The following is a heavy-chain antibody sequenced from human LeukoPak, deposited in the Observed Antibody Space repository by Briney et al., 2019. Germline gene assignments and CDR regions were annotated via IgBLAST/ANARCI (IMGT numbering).Heavy chain of an antibody. CDR3: ASPAHTQGGAFDI. D-gene: IGHD2-15*01. CDR1: GFTFSSYA. J-gene: IGHJ3*02. V-gene: IGHV3-48*03. CDR2: ISGSGSSI. Sequence: GGSLILSCAASGFTFSSYAMSWVRQAPGKGLEWVSSISGSGSSISYADSVKGRCTVSRDNAKTSLYLQLNSLRPEDTAVYYCASPAHTQGGAFDIWGQGTMVAVSS.